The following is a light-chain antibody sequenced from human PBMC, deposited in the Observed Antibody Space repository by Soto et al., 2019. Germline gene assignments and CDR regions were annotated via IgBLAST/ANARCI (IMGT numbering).Light chain of an antibody. Sequence: QSALTQPRSVSGSPGQSVTISCTGTSSDVGYYNYVSWYQQYPGKAPKLMIYDVSGRPSGVPDRFSGSKSGNTASLTISGLQAEDEAYYYCISYTSSSTWVFGGGTKLTVL. CDR3: ISYTSSSTWV. CDR2: DVS. CDR1: SSDVGYYNY. V-gene: IGLV2-11*01. J-gene: IGLJ3*02.